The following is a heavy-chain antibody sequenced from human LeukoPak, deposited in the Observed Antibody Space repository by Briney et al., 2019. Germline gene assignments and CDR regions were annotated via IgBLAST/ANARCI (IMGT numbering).Heavy chain of an antibody. Sequence: SETLSLTCTVSGGSISTYYWSWIRQPPGKGLEWIGYLHYSGSTNYNPSLKSRVTISVDTSKNQCSLKLSSVTAADTAVYYCAGGGSYYLGFDYWGQGTLVTVS. V-gene: IGHV4-59*01. D-gene: IGHD1-26*01. CDR3: AGGGSYYLGFDY. CDR2: LHYSGST. J-gene: IGHJ4*02. CDR1: GGSISTYY.